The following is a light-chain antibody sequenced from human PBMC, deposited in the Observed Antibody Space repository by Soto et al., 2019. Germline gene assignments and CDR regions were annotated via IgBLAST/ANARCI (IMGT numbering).Light chain of an antibody. CDR2: DVN. CDR3: CSFAAMSGYV. V-gene: IGLV2-11*01. Sequence: QSALTQPRSVSGSPGQSVTISCTGTSSDVGAYDHVSWYQQHPGKAPKLMIHDVNQRPSGVPDRLSGSKSGTTASLTISGRQADDEADYYCCSFAAMSGYVFGTGTKLTVL. CDR1: SSDVGAYDH. J-gene: IGLJ1*01.